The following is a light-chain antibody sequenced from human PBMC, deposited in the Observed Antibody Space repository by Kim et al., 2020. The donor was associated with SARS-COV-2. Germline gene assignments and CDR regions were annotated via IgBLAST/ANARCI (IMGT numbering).Light chain of an antibody. J-gene: IGKJ5*01. CDR2: DAS. CDR3: QQRSKWPIT. V-gene: IGKV3-11*01. CDR1: QTVTYE. Sequence: WAPGERATLACRAGQTVTYELAWYQQKPGQAPRLLIYDASNRATGVPTKFSGSGSGTDFTLTISSLETEDFAIYYCQQRSKWPITFGQGTRLEIK.